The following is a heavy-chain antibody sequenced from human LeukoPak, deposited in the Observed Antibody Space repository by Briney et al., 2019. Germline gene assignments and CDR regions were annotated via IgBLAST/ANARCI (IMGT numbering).Heavy chain of an antibody. CDR1: GYTFTGYY. D-gene: IGHD3-22*01. V-gene: IGHV1-2*02. CDR2: INPNSGGT. CDR3: ALRGDYYDSSGYTDY. J-gene: IGHJ4*02. Sequence: ASVKVSCKASGYTFTGYYMHWARQAPGQGLEWMGWINPNSGGTNYAQKFQGRVTMTRDTSISTAYMELSRLRSDDTAVYYCALRGDYYDSSGYTDYWGQGTLVTVSS.